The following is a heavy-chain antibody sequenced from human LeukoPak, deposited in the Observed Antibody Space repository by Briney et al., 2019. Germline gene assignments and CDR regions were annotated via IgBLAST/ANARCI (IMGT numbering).Heavy chain of an antibody. D-gene: IGHD3-10*01. CDR2: INHSGST. CDR1: GGSFSGYY. J-gene: IGHJ6*03. Sequence: SETLSLTCAVYGGSFSGYYWSWIRQPPGKGLEWMGEINHSGSTNYNLSLKSRVTISVDTSKNQFSLKLSSVTAADTAVYYCARGVRYYGSGSYYNYYYMDVWGKGTTVTISS. CDR3: ARGVRYYGSGSYYNYYYMDV. V-gene: IGHV4-34*01.